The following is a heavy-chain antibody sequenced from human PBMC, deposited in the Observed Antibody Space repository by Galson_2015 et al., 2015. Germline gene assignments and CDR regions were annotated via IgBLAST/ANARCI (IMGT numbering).Heavy chain of an antibody. Sequence: SLRLSCAASGFTFSSYAMSWVRQAPGKGLEWVSAISGSGGSTYYADSVKGRFTISRDNSKNTLYLQMNSLRSDDTAVYYCVKVGLEPSSANNDYSNYVREFDGMDVWGQGTTVTVSS. V-gene: IGHV3-23*01. D-gene: IGHD4-11*01. J-gene: IGHJ6*02. CDR2: ISGSGGST. CDR3: VKVGLEPSSANNDYSNYVREFDGMDV. CDR1: GFTFSSYA.